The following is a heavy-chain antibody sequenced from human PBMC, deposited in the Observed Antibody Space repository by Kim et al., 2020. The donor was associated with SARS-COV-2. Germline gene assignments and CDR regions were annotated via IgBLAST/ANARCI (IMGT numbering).Heavy chain of an antibody. V-gene: IGHV3-9*01. J-gene: IGHJ4*02. Sequence: ADSVKGRFTISRDNAKNSLYLQMNSLGAEDTALYYCAKGLVETQLCSIDYWGQGTLVTVSS. D-gene: IGHD2-15*01. CDR3: AKGLVETQLCSIDY.